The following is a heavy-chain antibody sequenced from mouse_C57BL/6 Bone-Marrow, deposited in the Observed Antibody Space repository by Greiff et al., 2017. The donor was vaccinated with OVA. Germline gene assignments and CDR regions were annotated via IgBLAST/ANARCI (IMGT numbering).Heavy chain of an antibody. CDR3: AIGLGKDYAMDY. CDR2: IHPSDSDT. J-gene: IGHJ4*01. Sequence: QVQLQQPGAELVKPGASVKVSCKASGYTFTSYWMHWVKQRPGQGLEWIGRIHPSDSDTNYNPKFTGKATLTVDKSSSSAYMQLSSLTSEDSAVYYCAIGLGKDYAMDYWGQGTSVTVSS. V-gene: IGHV1-74*01. CDR1: GYTFTSYW. D-gene: IGHD4-1*01.